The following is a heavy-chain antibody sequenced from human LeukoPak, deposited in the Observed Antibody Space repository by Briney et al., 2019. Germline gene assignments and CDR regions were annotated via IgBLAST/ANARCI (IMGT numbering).Heavy chain of an antibody. CDR2: INPNIGGT. CDR3: ARVSKVVTAIAFDY. J-gene: IGHJ4*02. D-gene: IGHD2-21*02. CDR1: GYTFTGYY. Sequence: GASVKVSCKASGYTFTGYYMHWVRQAPGQGLEWMGWINPNIGGTNYAQTFQGRVTMTRDTSISTAYMELSRLRSDDTAVYYCARVSKVVTAIAFDYWGQGTLVTVSS. V-gene: IGHV1-2*02.